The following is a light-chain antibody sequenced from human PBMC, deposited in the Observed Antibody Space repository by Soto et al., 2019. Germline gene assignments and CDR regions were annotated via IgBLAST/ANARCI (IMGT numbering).Light chain of an antibody. CDR1: QSVSSSY. CDR2: VAS. J-gene: IGKJ1*01. CDR3: QQYHSSPWT. V-gene: IGKV3-20*01. Sequence: EIVLTQSPGTLSLSPGERATLSCRASQSVSSSYLAWYQQKPGQAPRLLIYVASSRATGIPDRFSGSGSGTDFTLTITRLEPEDFAVYYCQQYHSSPWTFGQGTKVDIK.